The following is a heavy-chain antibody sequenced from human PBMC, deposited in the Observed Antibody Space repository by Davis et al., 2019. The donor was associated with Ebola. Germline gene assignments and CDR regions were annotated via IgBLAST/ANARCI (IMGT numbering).Heavy chain of an antibody. J-gene: IGHJ6*02. V-gene: IGHV3-53*04. D-gene: IGHD5-18*01. CDR1: GFTVSSNY. CDR3: ASTARYYYYGMDV. CDR2: IYSGGST. Sequence: GGPLRLSCAASGFTVSSNYMSWVRQAPGKGLEWVSVIYSGGSTYYADSVKGRFTISRHNSKNTLYLQMNSLRAEDTAVYYCASTARYYYYGMDVWGQGTTVTVSS.